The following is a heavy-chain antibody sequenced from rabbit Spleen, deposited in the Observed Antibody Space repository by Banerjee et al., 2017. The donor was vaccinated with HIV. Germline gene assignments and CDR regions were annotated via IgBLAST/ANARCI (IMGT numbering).Heavy chain of an antibody. CDR2: AYAGSSGST. Sequence: QQQLEESGGDLVKPGASLTLTCTASGFSFSSSYWICWVRQAPGKGLEWVACAYAGSSGSTYSATWATGRFTISKTSSTTVTLQMTSLTAADTATYFCARDTSTSFSTYGMDLWGPGTLVTVS. J-gene: IGHJ6*01. D-gene: IGHD1-1*01. V-gene: IGHV1S45*01. CDR3: ARDTSTSFSTYGMDL. CDR1: GFSFSSSYW.